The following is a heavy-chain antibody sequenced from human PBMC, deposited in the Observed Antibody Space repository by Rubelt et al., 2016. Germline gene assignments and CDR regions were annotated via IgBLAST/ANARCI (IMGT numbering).Heavy chain of an antibody. V-gene: IGHV3-21*01. J-gene: IGHJ4*02. CDR2: ISSSSSYI. CDR3: ARPMVSSSWYSGYFDY. CDR1: GFTFSSYS. Sequence: GGGLVKPGGSLRLSCAASGFTFSSYSMNWVRQAPGKGLEWVSSISSSSSYIYYADSVKGRFTISRDNAKNSLYLQMNSLRAEDTAVYYCARPMVSSSWYSGYFDYWGQGTLVTVSS. D-gene: IGHD6-13*01.